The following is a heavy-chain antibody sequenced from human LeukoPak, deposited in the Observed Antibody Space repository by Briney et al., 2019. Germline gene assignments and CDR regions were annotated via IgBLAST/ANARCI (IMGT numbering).Heavy chain of an antibody. CDR2: IYHSGST. V-gene: IGHV4-38-2*01. D-gene: IGHD3-10*01. J-gene: IGHJ4*02. Sequence: SETLSLTCAVSGYSISSGYYWGWIRQPPGKGLEWIGSIYHSGSTYYNPSLKSRVTISVDTSKNQFSLKLSSVTAADTAVYYCARSLRFGELLSLDYWGQGTLVTVSS. CDR1: GYSISSGYY. CDR3: ARSLRFGELLSLDY.